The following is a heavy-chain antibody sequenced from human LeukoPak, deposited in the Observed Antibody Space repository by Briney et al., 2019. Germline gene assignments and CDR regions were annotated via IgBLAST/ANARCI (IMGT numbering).Heavy chain of an antibody. CDR2: ISWNSGSI. CDR1: GFTFDDYA. Sequence: PGGSLRLSCAATGFTFDDYAMHWVRQAPGKGLEWVSGISWNSGSIGYADSVKRRFTISRDNAKNSLYLQMNSLRAEDTALYYCAKDIYYDSSGYFDYWGQGTLVTVSS. J-gene: IGHJ4*02. D-gene: IGHD3-22*01. CDR3: AKDIYYDSSGYFDY. V-gene: IGHV3-9*01.